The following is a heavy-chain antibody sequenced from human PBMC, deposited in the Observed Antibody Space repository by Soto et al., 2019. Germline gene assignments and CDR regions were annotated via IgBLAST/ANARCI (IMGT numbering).Heavy chain of an antibody. Sequence: SETLSLTCTVSGGSISSYYWSWIRQPPGKGLEWIGYIYYSGSTNYNPSLKSRVTISVDTSKNQFSLKLSSVTAADTAVYYCARNPYSYGYSNWFDPWGQGTLVTVSS. J-gene: IGHJ5*02. V-gene: IGHV4-59*01. D-gene: IGHD5-18*01. CDR2: IYYSGST. CDR1: GGSISSYY. CDR3: ARNPYSYGYSNWFDP.